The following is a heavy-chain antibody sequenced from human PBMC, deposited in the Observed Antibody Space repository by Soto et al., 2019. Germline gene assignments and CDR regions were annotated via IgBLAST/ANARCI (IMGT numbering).Heavy chain of an antibody. CDR2: IYLSGTT. Sequence: QLQLQESGSGLVKPSQTLSLTCAVSGGSVTSGGSSWSWIRQPPGKGLEWIGNIYLSGTTYYNPSLKSRVTMSVDKSQHQFFLELTSLTAADSAVDCCARVAGDGWYAGWGHGTLVTFSS. V-gene: IGHV4-30-2*01. J-gene: IGHJ1*01. D-gene: IGHD6-19*01. CDR1: GGSVTSGGSS. CDR3: ARVAGDGWYAG.